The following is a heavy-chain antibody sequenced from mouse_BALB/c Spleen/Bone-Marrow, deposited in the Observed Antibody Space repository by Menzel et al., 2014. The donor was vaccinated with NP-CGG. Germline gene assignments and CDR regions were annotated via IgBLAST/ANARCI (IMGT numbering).Heavy chain of an antibody. CDR1: GFTFSSYA. V-gene: IGHV5-9-3*01. Sequence: EVKLEESGGGLVKPGGSLKLSCTVSGFTFSSYAMSWVRQAPEKRLEWVATINSGGNFTYYPDSVKGRFTISRDDAKNALYLQMTSLRSEDTAMYYSARQGTGDFFDYWGQGTTLTVSS. J-gene: IGHJ2*01. CDR3: ARQGTGDFFDY. D-gene: IGHD3-3*01. CDR2: INSGGNFT.